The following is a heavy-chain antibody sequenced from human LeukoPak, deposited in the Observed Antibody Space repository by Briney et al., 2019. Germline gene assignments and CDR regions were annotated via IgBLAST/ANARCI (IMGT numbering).Heavy chain of an antibody. V-gene: IGHV3-21*01. CDR1: GFTFSSYS. J-gene: IGHJ3*02. D-gene: IGHD3-10*01. CDR3: ARDRYYGSGGHDAFDI. Sequence: GGSLRLSCAASGFTFSSYSMNWVRQAPGKGLEWVSSISSSSSYIYYADSVKGRFTISRDNAKNSLYLQMNSLRAEDTAVYYCARDRYYGSGGHDAFDIWGQGTMVTVSS. CDR2: ISSSSSYI.